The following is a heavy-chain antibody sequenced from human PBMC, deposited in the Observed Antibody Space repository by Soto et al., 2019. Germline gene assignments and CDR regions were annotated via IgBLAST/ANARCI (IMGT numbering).Heavy chain of an antibody. D-gene: IGHD2-2*01. CDR1: GFTFSSYS. J-gene: IGHJ5*02. Sequence: EVQLVESGGGLVKPGGSLRLSCAASGFTFSSYSMNWVRQAPGKGLEWVSSISSSSSYIYYADSVKGRFTISRDNAKNSLYLQMNSLRAEDTAVYYCARVRDIVVVPAAVSWFDPWGQGTLVTVSS. V-gene: IGHV3-21*01. CDR3: ARVRDIVVVPAAVSWFDP. CDR2: ISSSSSYI.